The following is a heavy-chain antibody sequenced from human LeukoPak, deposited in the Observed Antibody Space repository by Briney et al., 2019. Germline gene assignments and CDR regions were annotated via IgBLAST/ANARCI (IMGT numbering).Heavy chain of an antibody. CDR1: GYSFTNYW. Sequence: GESLTISCQGSGYSFTNYWIVWVRQMPGQGLEYMGIIHPGDSNTKYSPSFEGQVIISVDKSISTAYLQWSSPKASDSAIYYCARRRGDTVAGPDYWGQGTLVTVSS. J-gene: IGHJ4*02. V-gene: IGHV5-51*03. CDR3: ARRRGDTVAGPDY. CDR2: IHPGDSNT. D-gene: IGHD6-19*01.